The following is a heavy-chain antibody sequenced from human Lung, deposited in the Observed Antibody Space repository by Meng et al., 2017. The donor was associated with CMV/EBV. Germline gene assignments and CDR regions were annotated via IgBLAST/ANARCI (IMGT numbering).Heavy chain of an antibody. Sequence: GESXKISCAASGFTFDDYTMHWVRQAPGKGLVWVSRINGDGSSTSYADSVKGRFTISRDNGKNTLYLQMNSLRAEDTAVYYCARDVVEGSVWLGYWGQGTLVTVSS. D-gene: IGHD2-15*01. CDR3: ARDVVEGSVWLGY. J-gene: IGHJ4*02. CDR2: INGDGSST. V-gene: IGHV3-74*01. CDR1: GFTFDDYT.